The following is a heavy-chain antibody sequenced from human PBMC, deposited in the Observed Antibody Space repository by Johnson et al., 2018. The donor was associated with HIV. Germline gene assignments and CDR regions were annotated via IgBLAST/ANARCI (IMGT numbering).Heavy chain of an antibody. D-gene: IGHD4-17*01. Sequence: VQLVESGGGVVQPGRSLRLSCAASGITFSDYAMHWVRQAPGKGLEWVAVISYDGSNKYYADSVKGRFTISRDNSKNTLYLQMNSLRAEDTAVYYCARALTTDAFDIWGQGTMVTVSS. CDR3: ARALTTDAFDI. CDR1: GITFSDYA. J-gene: IGHJ3*02. V-gene: IGHV3-30-3*01. CDR2: ISYDGSNK.